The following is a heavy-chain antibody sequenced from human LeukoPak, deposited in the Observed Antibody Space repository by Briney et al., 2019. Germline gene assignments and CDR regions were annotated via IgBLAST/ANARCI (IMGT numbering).Heavy chain of an antibody. CDR1: GFTFNNYA. D-gene: IGHD3-9*01. J-gene: IGHJ4*02. Sequence: PGGSLRLSCAASGFTFNNYAMSWVRQAPGKGLEWVSAILGSGRSASYADSVKGRFTIPRDNSKNSLFLQMNSLRIEDTALYYCSKWGDYDVLTGYYDSDFWGQGTLVTVSA. V-gene: IGHV3-23*01. CDR3: SKWGDYDVLTGYYDSDF. CDR2: ILGSGRSA.